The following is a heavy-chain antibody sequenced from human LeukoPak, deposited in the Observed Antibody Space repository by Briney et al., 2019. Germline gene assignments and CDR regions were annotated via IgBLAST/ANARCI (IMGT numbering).Heavy chain of an antibody. Sequence: PGGSLRLSCAASGFTFSSYAMSWVRQAPGKGLVWVARIKSDGTGTIYADSVKGRFTISRDIAKNTLYLQMNSLRADDTAVYYCARDGSYKFDYWGQGTLVTVSS. J-gene: IGHJ4*02. CDR3: ARDGSYKFDY. CDR2: IKSDGTGT. CDR1: GFTFSSYA. V-gene: IGHV3-74*01. D-gene: IGHD3-10*01.